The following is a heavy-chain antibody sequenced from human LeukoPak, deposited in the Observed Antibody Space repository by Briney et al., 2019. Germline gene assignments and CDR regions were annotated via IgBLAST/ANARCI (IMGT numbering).Heavy chain of an antibody. CDR3: AKNLDYYGSGNHRFDY. Sequence: GGSLRLSCAASGFTFRSSGMHWVRQAPGKGLEWVAFLQYDGSDKDYADSVKGRFTISRDNSKNTLYLQMNSLRAEDTAVYYCAKNLDYYGSGNHRFDYWGQGTLVTVSS. CDR1: GFTFRSSG. J-gene: IGHJ4*02. CDR2: LQYDGSDK. D-gene: IGHD3-10*01. V-gene: IGHV3-30*02.